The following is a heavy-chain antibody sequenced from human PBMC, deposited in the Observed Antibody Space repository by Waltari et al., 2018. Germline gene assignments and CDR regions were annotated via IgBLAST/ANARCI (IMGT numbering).Heavy chain of an antibody. J-gene: IGHJ4*02. V-gene: IGHV1-69*12. CDR3: ARGYRYDSSERFYLDH. CDR2: FIPLSGAK. D-gene: IGHD3-22*01. Sequence: QVQLAQSGAEVKSPGSSVTISCKASGLSIRGYTSSWVRQAPGQGLEWMGGFIPLSGAKSDTQKCQGRLTIAADGSTRTTVMELRNLRYEDTAVYFCARGYRYDSSERFYLDHWGQGTPVIVSS. CDR1: GLSIRGYT.